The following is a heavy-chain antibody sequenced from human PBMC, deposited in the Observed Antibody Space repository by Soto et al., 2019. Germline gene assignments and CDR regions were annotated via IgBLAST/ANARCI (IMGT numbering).Heavy chain of an antibody. Sequence: GGSLRLSCAASGFTFSTSAMHWVRQAPGKGPEWLAIIPYDGTNKHYSDSVKGRFTISRDNSQNTLYLQMNSLRPEDTAVYYCARDSLTGVASNGGLIDFWGQGTLVTVSS. D-gene: IGHD3-9*01. CDR2: IPYDGTNK. CDR1: GFTFSTSA. J-gene: IGHJ4*02. CDR3: ARDSLTGVASNGGLIDF. V-gene: IGHV3-30*04.